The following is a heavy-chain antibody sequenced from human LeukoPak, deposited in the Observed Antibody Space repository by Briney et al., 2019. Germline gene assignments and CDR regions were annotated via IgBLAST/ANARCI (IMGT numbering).Heavy chain of an antibody. D-gene: IGHD3-22*01. CDR1: GGSFSGYY. V-gene: IGHV4-34*01. J-gene: IGHJ5*02. CDR2: INHSGST. Sequence: PSETLSLTCAVYGGSFSGYYWSWIRQPPGKGLEWIGEINHSGSTNYNPSLKSRVTISVDTSKNQFSLKLSSVTAADTAVYYCARGPYYYGSSGYYYGWFDPWGQGTLVTVSS. CDR3: ARGPYYYGSSGYYYGWFDP.